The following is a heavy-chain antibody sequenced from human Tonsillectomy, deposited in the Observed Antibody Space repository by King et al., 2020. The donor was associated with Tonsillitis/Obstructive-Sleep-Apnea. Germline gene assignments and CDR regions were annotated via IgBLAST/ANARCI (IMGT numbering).Heavy chain of an antibody. CDR3: TTDVVVVVPFDY. D-gene: IGHD2-15*01. CDR1: GFTFSNAW. Sequence: QLVQSGGGLVKPGGSLRLSCAASGFTFSNAWMTWVRQAPGKGLEWVGRIKNKADGGTADYAAPVRGRFTISRDDSKNTLYLQMNSLGTDDTALYYCTTDVVVVVPFDYWGQGTLVTVSS. J-gene: IGHJ4*02. CDR2: IKNKADGGTA. V-gene: IGHV3-15*01.